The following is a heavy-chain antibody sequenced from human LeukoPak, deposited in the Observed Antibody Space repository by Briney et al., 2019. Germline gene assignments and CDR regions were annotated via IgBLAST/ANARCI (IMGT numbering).Heavy chain of an antibody. CDR2: INPNSGGT. J-gene: IGHJ6*02. CDR1: GYTFTGYY. D-gene: IGHD3-10*01. V-gene: IGHV1-2*02. CDR3: ARATSPPYGSGSYHYYGMDV. Sequence: SVKVSCKASGYTFTGYYMHWVRQAPGQGLEWMGWINPNSGGTNYAQKFQGRVTMTSDTSISTAYMELSRLRSYDTAVYYCARATSPPYGSGSYHYYGMDVWGQGTTVTVSS.